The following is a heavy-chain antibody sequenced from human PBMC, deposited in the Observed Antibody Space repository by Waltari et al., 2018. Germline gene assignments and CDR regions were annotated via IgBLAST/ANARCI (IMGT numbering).Heavy chain of an antibody. V-gene: IGHV1-2*06. J-gene: IGHJ5*02. D-gene: IGHD2-2*01. CDR1: GYTLTSYY. CDR3: ARESAFSTSWYPGFDP. Sequence: QVQLVQSGAEVKKPGASVKVSCKASGYTLTSYYMHWGRQAPGQGVEWSVRIKTNSSYPNESRKIQDRVSMNSDTSLNTAYMVVGRLTSDDTAVYFCARESAFSTSWYPGFDPWGQGTLVTVAS. CDR2: IKTNSSYP.